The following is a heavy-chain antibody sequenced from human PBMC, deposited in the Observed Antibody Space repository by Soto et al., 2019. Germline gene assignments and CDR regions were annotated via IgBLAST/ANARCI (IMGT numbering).Heavy chain of an antibody. CDR1: GFTFSSYW. Sequence: EVQLVESGGGLVQPGGSLRLSCAASGFTFSSYWMHWVRQAPGKGLVWVSRINSDGSSTSYADSVKGRFTIARDNAKNTLYLQVNSLGAEDTAVYYCARTPTVTNEYCDYWGQGTLVTVSS. J-gene: IGHJ4*02. CDR3: ARTPTVTNEYCDY. CDR2: INSDGSST. D-gene: IGHD4-17*01. V-gene: IGHV3-74*01.